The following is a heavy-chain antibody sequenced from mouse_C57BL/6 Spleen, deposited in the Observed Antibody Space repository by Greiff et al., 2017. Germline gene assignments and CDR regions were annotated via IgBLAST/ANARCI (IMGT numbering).Heavy chain of an antibody. Sequence: VQLQESGPELVKPGASVKISCKASGYAFSSSWMNWVKQRPGKGLEWIGRIYPGDGDTNYNGKFKGKATLTADKSSSTAYMQLSSLTSEDSAVYFCARSSDYSNPFDYWGQGTTLTVSS. D-gene: IGHD2-5*01. CDR3: ARSSDYSNPFDY. J-gene: IGHJ2*01. V-gene: IGHV1-82*01. CDR2: IYPGDGDT. CDR1: GYAFSSSW.